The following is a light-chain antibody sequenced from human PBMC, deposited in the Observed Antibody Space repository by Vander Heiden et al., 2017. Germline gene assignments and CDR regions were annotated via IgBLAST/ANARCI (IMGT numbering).Light chain of an antibody. CDR2: RNN. J-gene: IGLJ3*02. V-gene: IGLV1-47*01. Sequence: QSVLTQPPSPSGTPGQRVTSSCSRSSSNIGSNYLYWYQQLPGTAPNLLIYRNNQRPSGVPDRFSGSKSGTSASLAISGLRSEDEADYYCAAWDDSLSGRVFGGGTKLTVL. CDR1: SSNIGSNY. CDR3: AAWDDSLSGRV.